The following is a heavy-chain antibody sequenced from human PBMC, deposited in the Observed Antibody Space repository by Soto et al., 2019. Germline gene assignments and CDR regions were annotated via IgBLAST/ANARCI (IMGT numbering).Heavy chain of an antibody. CDR3: ARGGAAVAGGNWFDP. V-gene: IGHV3-21*01. CDR2: ISSSSSYI. J-gene: IGHJ5*02. CDR1: GFTFSSYS. Sequence: EVQLVESGGGLVKPGGSLRLSCAASGFTFSSYSMNWVRQAPGKGLEWVSSISSSSSYIYYADSVKGRFTISRDNAKNSLYLQMNSLSGEDTAVYYCARGGAAVAGGNWFDPWGQGTLVTVSS. D-gene: IGHD6-19*01.